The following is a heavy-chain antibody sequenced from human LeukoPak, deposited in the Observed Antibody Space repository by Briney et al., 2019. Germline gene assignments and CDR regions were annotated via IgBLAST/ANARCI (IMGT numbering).Heavy chain of an antibody. CDR1: GYSFTSYW. V-gene: IGHV5-10-1*01. CDR2: IDPSDSYT. CDR3: ASGTSSYYFQY. Sequence: GESLKISCKGSGYSFTSYWIGWVRQMPGKGLEWMGRIDPSDSYTNYSPSFQGHVTISADKSISTAYLQWSSLKASDTAMFYCASGTSSYYFQYWGQGTLVTVSS. D-gene: IGHD1-26*01. J-gene: IGHJ4*02.